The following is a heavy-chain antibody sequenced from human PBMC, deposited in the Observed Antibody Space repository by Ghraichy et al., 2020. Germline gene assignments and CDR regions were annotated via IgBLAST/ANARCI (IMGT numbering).Heavy chain of an antibody. V-gene: IGHV4-59*01. D-gene: IGHD3-10*01. J-gene: IGHJ4*02. CDR2: IHHSGTT. CDR1: GGSINSDY. CDR3: ARLGGSGTNHPYAT. Sequence: ESLNISCTVSGGSINSDYWSWIRQPPGKGLEQIGYIHHSGTTIYNPSLQSRVTISVDTDKNQFSLNLRSVTAADTAVYYCARLGGSGTNHPYATWGQGILVTVSS.